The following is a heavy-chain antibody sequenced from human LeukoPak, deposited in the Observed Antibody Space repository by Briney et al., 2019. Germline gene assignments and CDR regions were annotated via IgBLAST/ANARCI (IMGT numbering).Heavy chain of an antibody. CDR3: ATGTNGLYGSNRFQGYFDD. V-gene: IGHV1-69*17. CDR1: GGTFSRYA. D-gene: IGHD6-13*01. CDR2: ITPTYGLV. J-gene: IGHJ4*02. Sequence: SVKVSCKASGGTFSRYAISWVRQAPGQGLEWMGGITPTYGLVHYAQKFQGRVTLTTDTSTGTADLEMNSLTFEDTAVYYCATGTNGLYGSNRFQGYFDDWGQGTLVTVLS.